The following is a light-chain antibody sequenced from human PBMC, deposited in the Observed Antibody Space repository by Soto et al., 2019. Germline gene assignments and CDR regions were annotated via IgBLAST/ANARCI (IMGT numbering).Light chain of an antibody. CDR3: AVWDGSRNGWL. Sequence: QSVLPQPPSASGTPGQRVTISCSGGSSNIGRDAVNWYQHFPGTAPKVLIYSNNQRSSGVPDRFSGSKSGTSASLAISGLQSEDEADDYCAVWDGSRNGWLFGGGTKVTV. V-gene: IGLV1-44*01. CDR2: SNN. CDR1: SSNIGRDA. J-gene: IGLJ3*02.